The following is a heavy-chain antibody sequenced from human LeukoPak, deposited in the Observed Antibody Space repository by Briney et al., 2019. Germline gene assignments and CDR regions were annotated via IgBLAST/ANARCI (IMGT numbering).Heavy chain of an antibody. J-gene: IGHJ5*01. CDR3: ARHPTGYPNWFDS. V-gene: IGHV4-39*01. CDR2: ISYSGTT. D-gene: IGHD3-9*01. CDR1: GGSVTSYPYN. Sequence: SETLSLTCTVSGGSVTSYPYNWGWIRQPPGNGLEWIGTISYSGTTYYKPSLKSRVTLSIDTSKNQFSLNLNSVTAAVTAVYYCARHPTGYPNWFDSWGQGTLVTVSS.